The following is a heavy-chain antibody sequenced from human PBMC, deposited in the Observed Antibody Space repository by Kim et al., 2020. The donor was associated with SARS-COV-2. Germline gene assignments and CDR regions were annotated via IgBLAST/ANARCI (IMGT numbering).Heavy chain of an antibody. Sequence: YKYNTDPVKGRFTISRDKAKNSLYLQMNSLRAEDTAVYYCARTIVKGIDYWGQGTLVTVSS. CDR3: ARTIVKGIDY. J-gene: IGHJ4*02. D-gene: IGHD1-26*01. CDR2: YK. V-gene: IGHV3-21*01.